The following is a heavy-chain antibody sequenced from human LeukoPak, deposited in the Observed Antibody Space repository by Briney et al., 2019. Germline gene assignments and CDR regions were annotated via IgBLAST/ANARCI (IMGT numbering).Heavy chain of an antibody. CDR1: GFTVGSNY. D-gene: IGHD4-17*01. J-gene: IGHJ4*02. Sequence: PGGSLRLSCAASGFTVGSNYMSWVRQAPGKGLEWVSVFYTGGSTYYADSVKGRFTISRDSSKNTLYLQMNSLRAEDTAVYYCARRYGDYVGSFEYWGQGTQVTVSS. V-gene: IGHV3-53*01. CDR3: ARRYGDYVGSFEY. CDR2: FYTGGST.